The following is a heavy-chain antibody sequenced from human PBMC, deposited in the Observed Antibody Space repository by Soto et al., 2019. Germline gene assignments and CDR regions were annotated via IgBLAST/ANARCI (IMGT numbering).Heavy chain of an antibody. V-gene: IGHV4-59*12. Sequence: PPETLSLTCTVSGDSISAYSWSWVRQPPGKGLEWIGNIHYNGNTKYNPSLKSRVTMSVDTSKNQFSLKLSSVTAADTAVYYCAGSGYYHNSGMDVWGQGTTVTVSS. CDR3: AGSGYYHNSGMDV. J-gene: IGHJ6*02. CDR1: GDSISAYS. D-gene: IGHD3-22*01. CDR2: IHYNGNT.